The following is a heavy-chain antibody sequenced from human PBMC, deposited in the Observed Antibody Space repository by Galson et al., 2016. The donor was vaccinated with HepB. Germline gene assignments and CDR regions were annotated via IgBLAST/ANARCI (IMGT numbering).Heavy chain of an antibody. V-gene: IGHV1-46*01. CDR2: IVPSGGAT. CDR1: GYTFTKYY. J-gene: IGHJ3*02. D-gene: IGHD4-17*01. Sequence: SVKVSCKASGYTFTKYYIHWVRQAPGQGLEWMGIIVPSGGATRLAQRFQGRVTMTTDTSTSTAHMELSSLRSDDTAVYYCAREGYDDYVDSHAFDMWGQGTLVTVSS. CDR3: AREGYDDYVDSHAFDM.